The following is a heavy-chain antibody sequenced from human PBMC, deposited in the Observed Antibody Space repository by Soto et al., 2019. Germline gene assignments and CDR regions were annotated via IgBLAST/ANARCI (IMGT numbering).Heavy chain of an antibody. Sequence: QVQPVQSGAEVKKPGASVKVSCKASGYTFTGYYMHWVRQAPGQGLEWMGWINPNSGGTNYAQKFQGFVTMTRDTSISTAYMELSRLRSDATAVYYCARDRVPDYSKRLGYYYYYGMDVWGQGTTVTVSS. CDR1: GYTFTGYY. V-gene: IGHV1-2*04. J-gene: IGHJ6*02. D-gene: IGHD4-4*01. CDR3: ARDRVPDYSKRLGYYYYYGMDV. CDR2: INPNSGGT.